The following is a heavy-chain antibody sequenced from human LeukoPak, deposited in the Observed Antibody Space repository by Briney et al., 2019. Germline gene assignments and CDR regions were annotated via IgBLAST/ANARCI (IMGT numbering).Heavy chain of an antibody. D-gene: IGHD6-13*01. V-gene: IGHV3-30*02. CDR1: GFTLIDYN. J-gene: IGHJ4*02. CDR3: ARRIAAAGVGIVY. CDR2: IQFDGTTE. Sequence: PGGSLRLSCGASGFTLIDYNMHWVRQAPGKGLEYVAFIQFDGTTEYYTDSVKGRFTMSRDKSKNTLYLQMNSLRGGDTAVYYCARRIAAAGVGIVYWGQGTLVTVSS.